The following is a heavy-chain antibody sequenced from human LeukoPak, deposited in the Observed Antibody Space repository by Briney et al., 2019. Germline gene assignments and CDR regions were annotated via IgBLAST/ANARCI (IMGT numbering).Heavy chain of an antibody. CDR1: GGTFSSYA. D-gene: IGHD3-3*01. CDR2: IIPIFGTA. Sequence: SVKVSCKASGGTFSSYAISWVRQAPGQGLEWMGGIIPIFGTANYAQKFQGRVTITTDESTSTAYMELRSLRSDDTAVYYCARSPYYDFWSGHEDAFDIWGQGTMVTVSS. J-gene: IGHJ3*02. CDR3: ARSPYYDFWSGHEDAFDI. V-gene: IGHV1-69*05.